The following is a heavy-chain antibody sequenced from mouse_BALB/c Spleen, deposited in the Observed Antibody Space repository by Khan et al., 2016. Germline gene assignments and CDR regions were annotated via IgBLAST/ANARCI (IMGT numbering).Heavy chain of an antibody. CDR2: INPDSSTI. Sequence: EVKLLESGGGLVQPGGSLKLSCAVSGFDFSRYWMSWVRQAPGKGLEWIGEINPDSSTINYTPSLKDKFIISRDNAKNTLYLQMSKVRSEDTALYYCARAGYYGYLAYWGQGTLVTVSA. J-gene: IGHJ3*01. CDR3: ARAGYYGYLAY. V-gene: IGHV4-1*02. CDR1: GFDFSRYW. D-gene: IGHD1-1*01.